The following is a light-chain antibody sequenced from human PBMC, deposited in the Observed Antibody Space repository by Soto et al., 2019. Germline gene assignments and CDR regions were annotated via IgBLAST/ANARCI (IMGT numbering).Light chain of an antibody. V-gene: IGLV2-14*01. CDR2: DVS. CDR1: SSDVGGYNY. CDR3: SSYTSSNTLL. Sequence: QSVLTQPASVSGSPGQSITISCTGTSSDVGGYNYVSWYQQHPGKAPKVMIYDVSNRPSGVSNRFSGSKSGNTASLTISGLQAEDEADYYCSSYTSSNTLLFGGGTKVTVL. J-gene: IGLJ2*01.